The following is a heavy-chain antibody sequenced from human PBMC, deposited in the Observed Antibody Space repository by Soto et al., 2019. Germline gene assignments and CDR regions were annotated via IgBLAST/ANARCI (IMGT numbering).Heavy chain of an antibody. D-gene: IGHD5-12*01. CDR1: GYAFTNYA. V-gene: IGHV1-8*01. Sequence: QGQLVQSGAEVKKPGASVKVSCTASGYAFTNYAINWVRQAPGQGLEWMGWMNPNTGGTGYARQFQGRLTMTRNISMRTFYMELNSLRSDDSAVYYCAREWPDVLDIWGQGTTVIVSS. J-gene: IGHJ3*02. CDR3: AREWPDVLDI. CDR2: MNPNTGGT.